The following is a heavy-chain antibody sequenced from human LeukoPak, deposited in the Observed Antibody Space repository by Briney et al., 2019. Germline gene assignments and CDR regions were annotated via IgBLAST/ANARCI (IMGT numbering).Heavy chain of an antibody. CDR2: INTGTGNP. J-gene: IGHJ4*02. D-gene: IGHD3-16*01. CDR1: GYTFTNYA. V-gene: IGHV7-4-1*02. Sequence: ASVKVSCKTSGYTFTNYAVNWVRQAPGQGLEFMGWINTGTGNPTYAQDFTGRFVFSLDTSVSTVYLQISTLKPDDTAVYYCASMGADSFDYWGQGTLVTVSS. CDR3: ASMGADSFDY.